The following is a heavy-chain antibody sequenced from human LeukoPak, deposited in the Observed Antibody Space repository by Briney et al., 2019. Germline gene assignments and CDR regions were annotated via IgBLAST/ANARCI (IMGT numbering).Heavy chain of an antibody. V-gene: IGHV4-59*01. Sequence: PSETLSLTCNVSGGSMSSYYWSWIRQPPGKGLEWIGYIYYSGSTNYNPSLNSRVTIPVDTSKNQFSLKLSSVTAADTAVYYCARGRYNWNYWGQGILVAVSS. J-gene: IGHJ4*02. D-gene: IGHD1-20*01. CDR1: GGSMSSYY. CDR3: ARGRYNWNY. CDR2: IYYSGST.